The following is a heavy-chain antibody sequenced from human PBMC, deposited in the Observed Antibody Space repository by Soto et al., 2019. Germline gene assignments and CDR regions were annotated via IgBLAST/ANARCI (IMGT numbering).Heavy chain of an antibody. D-gene: IGHD3-16*01. CDR2: INADNGNT. Sequence: QVHLVQSGAEVKKPGASVTVSCKTSGYTFTSYGINWVRQAPGQRLEWMGWINADNGNTKYAQKLQGRVTITRDTFGSPAYMEVSRLRYDETAIYYCARDVFARAWPYYMDVWGTGTTVTVSS. CDR1: GYTFTSYG. V-gene: IGHV1-3*01. J-gene: IGHJ6*03. CDR3: ARDVFARAWPYYMDV.